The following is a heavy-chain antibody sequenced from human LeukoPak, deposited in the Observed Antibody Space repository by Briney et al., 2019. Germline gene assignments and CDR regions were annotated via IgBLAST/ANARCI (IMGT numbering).Heavy chain of an antibody. CDR1: GFTFSSYW. CDR2: MNLDGSEK. CDR3: AKGVMSSGYYKYNWFDP. D-gene: IGHD3-22*01. Sequence: PGGSLRLSYAASGFTFSSYWMTWVRQAPGKGLEWVANMNLDGSEKYYVDSVKGRFVISRDNSKNTLYLQMNSLRAEDTAVYYCAKGVMSSGYYKYNWFDPWGQGTLVTVSS. V-gene: IGHV3-7*03. J-gene: IGHJ5*02.